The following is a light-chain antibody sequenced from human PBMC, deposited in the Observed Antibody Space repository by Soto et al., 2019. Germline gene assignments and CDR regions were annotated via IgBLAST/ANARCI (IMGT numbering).Light chain of an antibody. CDR2: GAS. CDR3: QQTYNSPLT. V-gene: IGKV1-39*01. Sequence: DIQMTQSPSSLSASVGDRATITCRASQNIRIYLNWFQQKPGKAPNLLIYGASSLQSGVPSRFSGSRSGTDFTLTINSLQPEDFAVYYCQQTYNSPLTFGQGTKVDIK. CDR1: QNIRIY. J-gene: IGKJ1*01.